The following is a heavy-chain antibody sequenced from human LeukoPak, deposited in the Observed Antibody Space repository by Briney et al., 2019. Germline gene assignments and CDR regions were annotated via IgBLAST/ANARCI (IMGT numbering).Heavy chain of an antibody. Sequence: SETLSLTCTVSGGFINSGTYYWSWIRQPPGKGLEWIGYIYYSGSTNYNPSLKSRVTISVDTSKNQFSLKLSSVTAADTAVYYCARTRSSWYDYWGQGTLVTVSS. CDR2: IYYSGST. CDR1: GGFINSGTYY. J-gene: IGHJ4*02. D-gene: IGHD6-13*01. CDR3: ARTRSSWYDY. V-gene: IGHV4-61*01.